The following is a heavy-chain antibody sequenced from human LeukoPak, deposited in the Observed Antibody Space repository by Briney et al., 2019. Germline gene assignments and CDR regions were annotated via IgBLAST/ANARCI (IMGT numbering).Heavy chain of an antibody. CDR1: GYTFTGYY. D-gene: IGHD3-22*01. Sequence: ASVKVSCKASGYTFTGYYMHWVRQAPGQRLEWMGWINPGNGNTKYSQNFQGRVTITRDTSATTAYMELSSLRSEDTAIYYCARVVPDYFDSSGYQEGWFDPWGQGTLVTVSS. CDR2: INPGNGNT. V-gene: IGHV1-3*01. CDR3: ARVVPDYFDSSGYQEGWFDP. J-gene: IGHJ5*02.